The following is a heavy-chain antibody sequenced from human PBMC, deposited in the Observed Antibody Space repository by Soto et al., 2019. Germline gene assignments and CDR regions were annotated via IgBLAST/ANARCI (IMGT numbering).Heavy chain of an antibody. V-gene: IGHV1-18*04. CDR2: ISAYNGNT. Sequence: ASVKVSCKASGYTFTGYYMHWVRQAPGQGLEWMGWISAYNGNTNYAQKFQGRVTMTTDTSTSTAYMELRSLRSDDTAVYYCARGVGSGSYYNQYNWFDPWGQGTLVTVSS. D-gene: IGHD3-10*01. CDR3: ARGVGSGSYYNQYNWFDP. J-gene: IGHJ5*02. CDR1: GYTFTGYY.